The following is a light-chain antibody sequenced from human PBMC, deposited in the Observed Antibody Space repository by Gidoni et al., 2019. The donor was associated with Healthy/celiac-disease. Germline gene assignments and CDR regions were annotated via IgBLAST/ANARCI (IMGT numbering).Light chain of an antibody. J-gene: IGKJ4*01. Sequence: ELVLTQSPGTLSLSPGERATLSCRASQSVSSSYLAWYQQKPGQAPRLLIYGASSRATGIPDRFSGSGSGTDFTLTISRLEPEDFAVYYCQQYGIPFGGGTKVEIK. CDR3: QQYGIP. CDR2: GAS. CDR1: QSVSSSY. V-gene: IGKV3-20*01.